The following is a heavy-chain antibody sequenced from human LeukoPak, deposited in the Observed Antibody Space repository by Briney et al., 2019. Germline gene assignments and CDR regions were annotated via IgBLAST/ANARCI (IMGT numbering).Heavy chain of an antibody. CDR2: INPKSGGT. CDR3: ARSGSQWLAYYFDY. V-gene: IGHV1-2*02. J-gene: IGHJ4*02. CDR1: GYTFSGYY. D-gene: IGHD6-19*01. Sequence: ASVKDSRPASGYTFSGYYIHWVRQAPGQGLEWMGWINPKSGGTDCAQEFQGRVTMTKDTSISTAYMELYSLRSDDTAVYYCARSGSQWLAYYFDYWGQGTLVTVSS.